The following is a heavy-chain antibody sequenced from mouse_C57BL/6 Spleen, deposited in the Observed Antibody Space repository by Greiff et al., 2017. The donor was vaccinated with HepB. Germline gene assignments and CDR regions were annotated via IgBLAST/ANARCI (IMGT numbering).Heavy chain of an antibody. V-gene: IGHV5-4*01. CDR1: GFTFSSYA. CDR2: ISDGGSYT. Sequence: EVQRVESGGGLVKPGGSLKLSCAASGFTFSSYAMSWVRQTPEKRLEWVATISDGGSYTYYPDNVKGRFTISRDNAKNNLYLQMSHLKSEDTAMYYCAREWLLRHFDYWGQGTTLTVSS. J-gene: IGHJ2*01. CDR3: AREWLLRHFDY. D-gene: IGHD2-3*01.